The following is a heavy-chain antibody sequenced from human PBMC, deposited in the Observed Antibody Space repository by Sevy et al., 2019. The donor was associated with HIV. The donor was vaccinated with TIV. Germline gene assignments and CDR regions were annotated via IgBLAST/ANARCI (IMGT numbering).Heavy chain of an antibody. J-gene: IGHJ4*02. D-gene: IGHD2-2*02. CDR3: AKGTYCSSTSCYTGGYDY. CDR1: GFTFSSYA. CDR2: ISGSGGST. Sequence: GGYLRLSCAASGFTFSSYAMSWVRQAPGKGLEWVSAISGSGGSTYYADSVKGRFTISRDNSKNTLYLQMNSLRAEDTAVYYCAKGTYCSSTSCYTGGYDYWGQGTLVTVSS. V-gene: IGHV3-23*01.